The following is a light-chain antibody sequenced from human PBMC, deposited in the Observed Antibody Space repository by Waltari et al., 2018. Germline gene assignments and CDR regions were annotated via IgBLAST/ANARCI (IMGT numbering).Light chain of an antibody. J-gene: IGKJ3*01. Sequence: EIVLTQSPSTLSLSPGEGATLSCRASQIGSSYLAWYQQKPGQAPRLLIDDASNSATGIPARFSGSGSGTDFTLTISSLEPEDFAVYYCQQRPGFTFGPGTKVDIK. CDR2: DAS. CDR1: QIGSSY. V-gene: IGKV3-11*01. CDR3: QQRPGFT.